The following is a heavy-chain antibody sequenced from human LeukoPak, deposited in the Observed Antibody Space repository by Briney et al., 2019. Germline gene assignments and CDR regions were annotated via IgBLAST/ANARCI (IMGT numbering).Heavy chain of an antibody. Sequence: GESLKISCKGSGYNVTHYGIAWVRQMPGTGLECMGITYPGDGNTRYSPSFQGQVTISADRSISTAYLQWNSLKASDTAMYYCARVFGLRSPRGMDVWGKGTTVSVSS. CDR3: ARVFGLRSPRGMDV. J-gene: IGHJ6*04. V-gene: IGHV5-51*01. CDR1: GYNVTHYG. D-gene: IGHD3-10*01. CDR2: TYPGDGNT.